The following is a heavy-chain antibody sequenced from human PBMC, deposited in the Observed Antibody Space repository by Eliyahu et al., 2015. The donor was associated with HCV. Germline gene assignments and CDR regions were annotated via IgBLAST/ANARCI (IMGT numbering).Heavy chain of an antibody. CDR1: GFTFSSYS. J-gene: IGHJ6*03. CDR3: ARVSDGVSGYSSSLLLEDYYYYYMDV. V-gene: IGHV3-48*01. Sequence: EVQLVESGGGLVQPGGSLRLSCAASGFTFSSYSMNWVRQAPGKGLEWVSYISSSSSTIYYADSVKGRLTISRDNAKNSLYLQMNSLRAEDTAVYYCARVSDGVSGYSSSLLLEDYYYYYMDVWGKGTTVTVSS. D-gene: IGHD6-6*01. CDR2: ISSSSSTI.